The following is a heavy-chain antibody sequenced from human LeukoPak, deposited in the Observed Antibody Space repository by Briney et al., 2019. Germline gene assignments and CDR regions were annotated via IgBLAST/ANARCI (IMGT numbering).Heavy chain of an antibody. CDR3: ARAFGSGWYYFDY. D-gene: IGHD6-19*01. CDR2: ISSSSGYI. CDR1: GFTFSSYS. Sequence: PGGSLRLSCAAPGFTFSSYSMNWVRQAPGKGLEWVSSISSSSGYIYYADSVKGRFTISRDNAKNSLYLQMNSLRAEDTAVYYCARAFGSGWYYFDYWGQGTLVTVSS. V-gene: IGHV3-21*01. J-gene: IGHJ4*02.